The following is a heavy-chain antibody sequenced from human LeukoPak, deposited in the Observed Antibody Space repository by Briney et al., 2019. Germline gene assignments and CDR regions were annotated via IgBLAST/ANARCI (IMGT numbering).Heavy chain of an antibody. J-gene: IGHJ6*02. CDR1: GFTFSSYS. CDR3: ARAFSITNPYYGMDV. D-gene: IGHD3-3*01. Sequence: PGGSLRLSCAASGFTFSSYSMNWVRQAPGEGLEWVSSISSSSSYIYYADSVKGRFTISRDNAKNSLYLQMNSLRPADTSVYYCARAFSITNPYYGMDVWGQGTTVTVSS. V-gene: IGHV3-21*01. CDR2: ISSSSSYI.